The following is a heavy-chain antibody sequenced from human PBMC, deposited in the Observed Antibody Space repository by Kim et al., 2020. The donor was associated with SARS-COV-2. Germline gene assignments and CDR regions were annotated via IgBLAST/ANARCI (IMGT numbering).Heavy chain of an antibody. CDR3: ASMIVVEDAFDI. Sequence: SETLSLTCAVYGGSFSGYYWSWIRQPPGKGLEWIGEINHSGSTNYNPSLKSRVTISVDTSKNQFSLKLSSVTAADTAVYYCASMIVVEDAFDIWGQGTMVTVSS. V-gene: IGHV4-34*01. CDR2: INHSGST. J-gene: IGHJ3*02. CDR1: GGSFSGYY. D-gene: IGHD3-22*01.